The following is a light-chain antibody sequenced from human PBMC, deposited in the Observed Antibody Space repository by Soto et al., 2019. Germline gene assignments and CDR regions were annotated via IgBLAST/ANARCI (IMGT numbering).Light chain of an antibody. J-gene: IGLJ1*01. CDR2: EVS. CDR3: SSYTTRRTYV. Sequence: QSALTQPASVSGSPGQSITISCIGTSSDIGAYNYVSWYQQHPGKAPKVMIYEVSNRPSGVSNRFSGSKSGNTASLTISGLQAEDESDYYCSSYTTRRTYVFGTGTKLTVL. CDR1: SSDIGAYNY. V-gene: IGLV2-14*01.